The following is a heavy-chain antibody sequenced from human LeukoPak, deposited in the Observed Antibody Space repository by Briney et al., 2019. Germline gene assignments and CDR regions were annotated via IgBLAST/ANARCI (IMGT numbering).Heavy chain of an antibody. CDR1: GGSISSYY. D-gene: IGHD5-12*01. CDR3: ARDKGYSGYGYFDY. CDR2: IYYSGST. J-gene: IGHJ4*02. V-gene: IGHV4-59*01. Sequence: PSETLSLTCTVSGGSISSYYWSWIRQPPGKGLEWIGYIYYSGSTNYNPSLKSRVTISVDTSKNQFSPKLSSVTAADTAVYYCARDKGYSGYGYFDYWGPGTLVTVSS.